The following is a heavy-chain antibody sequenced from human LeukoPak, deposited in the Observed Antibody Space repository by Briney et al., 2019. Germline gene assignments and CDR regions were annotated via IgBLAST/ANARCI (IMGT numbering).Heavy chain of an antibody. CDR2: INPSGGST. CDR1: GYTFTSYY. D-gene: IGHD6-19*01. CDR3: AGPGIAVAGQVEYYYYGMDV. Sequence: RASVKVSCTASGYTFTSYYMHWVRQAPGQGLEWMGIINPSGGSTSYAQKFQGRVTVTRDTSTSTVYMELSSLRSEDTAVYYCAGPGIAVAGQVEYYYYGMDVWGQGTTVTVSS. V-gene: IGHV1-46*01. J-gene: IGHJ6*02.